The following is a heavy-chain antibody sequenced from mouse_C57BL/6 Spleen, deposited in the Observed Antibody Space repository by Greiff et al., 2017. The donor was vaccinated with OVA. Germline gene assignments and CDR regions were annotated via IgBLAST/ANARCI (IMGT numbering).Heavy chain of an antibody. Sequence: VQLQQPGAELVMPGASVKLSCKASGYTFTSYWMHWVKQRPGQGLEWIGEIDPSDSYTNYNQKFKGKSTLTGDKSSSTAYMQLSSLTSEDSAVYYCARLGSSGYDYWGQGTTLTVSS. CDR3: ARLGSSGYDY. CDR2: IDPSDSYT. D-gene: IGHD3-2*02. J-gene: IGHJ2*01. CDR1: GYTFTSYW. V-gene: IGHV1-69*01.